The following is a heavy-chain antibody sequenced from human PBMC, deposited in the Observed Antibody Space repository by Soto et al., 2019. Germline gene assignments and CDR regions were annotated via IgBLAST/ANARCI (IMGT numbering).Heavy chain of an antibody. Sequence: SVRVSCKASGGTFSSYTISWVRQAPGQGLEWMGRIIPILGIANYAQKFQGRVTITADKSTSTAYMELSSLRSEDTAVYYCARGPFSSSWYSSYYGMYVWGQGTTVTVSS. D-gene: IGHD6-13*01. CDR3: ARGPFSSSWYSSYYGMYV. CDR2: IIPILGIA. V-gene: IGHV1-69*02. CDR1: GGTFSSYT. J-gene: IGHJ6*02.